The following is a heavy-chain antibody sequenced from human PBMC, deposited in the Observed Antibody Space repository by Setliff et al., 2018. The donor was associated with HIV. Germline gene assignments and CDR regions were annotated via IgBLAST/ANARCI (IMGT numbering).Heavy chain of an antibody. CDR1: GFTFSSYW. D-gene: IGHD6-13*01. V-gene: IGHV3-7*01. Sequence: GGSLRLSCAASGFTFSSYWMSWVRQAPGKGLEWVDNIKQDGSEKYYVDSVKGRFTISRDNAKNSLYLQMNSLRAEDTAVYYCARATAAWDDAFDIWGQGTMVTVS. CDR3: ARATAAWDDAFDI. J-gene: IGHJ3*02. CDR2: IKQDGSEK.